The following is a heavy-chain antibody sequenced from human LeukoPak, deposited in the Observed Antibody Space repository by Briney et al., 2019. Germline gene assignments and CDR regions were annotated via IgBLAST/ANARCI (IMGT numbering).Heavy chain of an antibody. CDR1: GYSFIGYY. Sequence: ASVKVSCKASGYSFIGYYMHWARQAPGQGLEWVGWINPNSGGAIYGQKFQGRVTMTRDTSITTVYMELSSLKSDDTAVYYCARAYYDTSSNYIDYWGQGTLVTVSS. J-gene: IGHJ4*02. V-gene: IGHV1-2*02. CDR2: INPNSGGA. CDR3: ARAYYDTSSNYIDY. D-gene: IGHD3-16*01.